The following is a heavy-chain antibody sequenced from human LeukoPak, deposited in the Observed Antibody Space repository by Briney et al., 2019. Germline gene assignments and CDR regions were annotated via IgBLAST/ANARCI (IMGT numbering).Heavy chain of an antibody. D-gene: IGHD4/OR15-4a*01. J-gene: IGHJ6*02. Sequence: SGGSLRLSCAASGFSFSSYGMHWVRQAPGKGLEWVAVISYDGSNKYYADSVKGRFTISRDNSKNTLYLQMNSLRAEDTAVYYCAKAYGDYYYYGMDVWGQGTTVTVSS. V-gene: IGHV3-30*18. CDR2: ISYDGSNK. CDR1: GFSFSSYG. CDR3: AKAYGDYYYYGMDV.